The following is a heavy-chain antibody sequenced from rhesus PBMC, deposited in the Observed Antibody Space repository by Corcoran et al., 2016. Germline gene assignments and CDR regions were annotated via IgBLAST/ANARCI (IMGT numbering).Heavy chain of an antibody. CDR3: ARAIAAAGRYFDY. CDR2: INGNSGST. V-gene: IGHV4-80*01. J-gene: IGHJ4*01. Sequence: QVQLQDSGPGLVKPSETLSLTCAVSGGSFSSYWWSRIRQPPGKGLEWIGEINGNSGSTNYNPSLKSRVTISKDASKNQCSLKLSSVTAADTAVYYCARAIAAAGRYFDYWGQGVLVTVSS. CDR1: GGSFSSYW. D-gene: IGHD6-31*01.